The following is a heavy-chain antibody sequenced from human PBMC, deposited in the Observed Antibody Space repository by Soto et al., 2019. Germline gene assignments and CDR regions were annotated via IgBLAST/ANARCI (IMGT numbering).Heavy chain of an antibody. CDR3: ARGQPYYYDSSGYYLDY. CDR1: GGSISSSNW. V-gene: IGHV4-4*02. CDR2: IYHSGST. Sequence: SETLSLTCAVSGGSISSSNWWSWVRQPPGKGLEWIGEIYHSGSTNYNPSLKSRVTISVDKSKNQFSLKLSSVTAADTAVYYCARGQPYYYDSSGYYLDYWGQGTLVTVSS. J-gene: IGHJ4*02. D-gene: IGHD3-22*01.